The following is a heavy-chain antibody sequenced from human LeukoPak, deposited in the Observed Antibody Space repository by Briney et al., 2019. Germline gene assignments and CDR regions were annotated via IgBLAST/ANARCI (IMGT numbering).Heavy chain of an antibody. V-gene: IGHV3-53*01. CDR1: GFTVSSNY. J-gene: IGHJ4*02. CDR2: IYSGGST. CDR3: ARQTLYDFWSGYYGY. D-gene: IGHD3-3*01. Sequence: GGSLRLSCAASGFTVSSNYMSWVRQAPGKGLEWVSVIYSGGSTYYADSVKGRFTISRDNSKNTLYLQMNSLRAEDTAVYYCARQTLYDFWSGYYGYWGQGTLVTVSS.